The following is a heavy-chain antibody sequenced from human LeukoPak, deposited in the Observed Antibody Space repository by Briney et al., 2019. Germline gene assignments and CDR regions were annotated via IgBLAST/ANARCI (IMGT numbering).Heavy chain of an antibody. V-gene: IGHV1-2*02. CDR2: INPDSGGT. D-gene: IGHD1/OR15-1a*01. CDR3: ARDHGLNKRWFDP. CDR1: KYTFTGYY. J-gene: IGHJ5*02. Sequence: ASVKVSCKASKYTFTGYYMHWVRQAPGQGLEWMGWINPDSGGTNYAQKFQGRVTMTRDTSISTAYMELSRLTSDDTAVYYCARDHGLNKRWFDPWGQGTLVTVSS.